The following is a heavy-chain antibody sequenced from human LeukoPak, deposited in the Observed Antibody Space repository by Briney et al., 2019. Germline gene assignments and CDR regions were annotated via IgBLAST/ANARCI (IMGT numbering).Heavy chain of an antibody. Sequence: GGSLRLSCAASGFTFSSYEMNWVRQAPGKGLEWVSYISTSGSTTYYADSVKGRFTISRDNAKNSLYLQMNSLRSEDTAVYYCASDRPVVVAKKRFWYFDLWGRGTLVTVSS. CDR2: ISTSGSTT. D-gene: IGHD3-22*01. CDR3: ASDRPVVVAKKRFWYFDL. CDR1: GFTFSSYE. V-gene: IGHV3-48*03. J-gene: IGHJ2*01.